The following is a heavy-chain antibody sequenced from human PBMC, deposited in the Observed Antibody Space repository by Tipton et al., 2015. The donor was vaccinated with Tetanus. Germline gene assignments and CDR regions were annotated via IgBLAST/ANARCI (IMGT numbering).Heavy chain of an antibody. CDR2: ISSSGSTI. J-gene: IGHJ6*02. CDR1: GFTFSDYY. CDR3: VRRRGCINGGCCRGGMDI. Sequence: SLRLSCAASGFTFSDYYMSWIRQAPGKGLEWVSYISSSGSTIYYADSVKGRFTISRDNAKNSLYLQMNSLRAEDTAVYYCVRRRGCINGGCCRGGMDIWGQGTRVAVSS. D-gene: IGHD2-8*01. V-gene: IGHV3-11*01.